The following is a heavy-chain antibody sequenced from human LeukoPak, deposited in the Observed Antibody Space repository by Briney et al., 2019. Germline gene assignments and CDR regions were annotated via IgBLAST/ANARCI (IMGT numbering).Heavy chain of an antibody. V-gene: IGHV3-11*01. Sequence: GGSLRLSCAASGFTFSDFYMSWIRQAPGKGLEWVSYISSSGSTIYYADSVKGRFTIPRDNSKNTLYLQMNSLRAEDTAVYYCARRAGAYSHPYDYWGQGTLVTVSS. CDR2: ISSSGSTI. CDR1: GFTFSDFY. D-gene: IGHD4/OR15-4a*01. CDR3: ARRAGAYSHPYDY. J-gene: IGHJ4*02.